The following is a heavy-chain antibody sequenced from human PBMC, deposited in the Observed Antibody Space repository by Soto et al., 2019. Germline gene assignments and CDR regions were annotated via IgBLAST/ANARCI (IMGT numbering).Heavy chain of an antibody. CDR3: ARINSPTHYFYYGMDV. CDR1: GFPLNNAAMG. Sequence: QVTLKESGPVLVKPTETLTLTCTVSGFPLNNAAMGVSWIRQPPGKALEWLAHIFSSDKKTYSTSLKSRLTISKDPSKSQVVLTMTDMDPVDTGTYFCARINSPTHYFYYGMDVWGLGTTVTVSS. D-gene: IGHD4-4*01. J-gene: IGHJ6*02. CDR2: IFSSDKK. V-gene: IGHV2-26*01.